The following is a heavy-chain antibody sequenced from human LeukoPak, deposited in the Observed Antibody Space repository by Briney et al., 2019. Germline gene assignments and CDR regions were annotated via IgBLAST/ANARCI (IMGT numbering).Heavy chain of an antibody. D-gene: IGHD1-1*01. CDR2: ITSDGSTI. V-gene: IGHV3-48*03. J-gene: IGHJ4*02. CDR3: ARSTTTSLFDY. Sequence: GGSLRLSCAASGFTFSSHEMNWVRQAPGKGLEWVSFITSDGSTIFYADSVKGRFTISRDNAKNSLSLQMDSLRAEDMAVYYCARSTTTSLFDYWGQGTLVAVSS. CDR1: GFTFSSHE.